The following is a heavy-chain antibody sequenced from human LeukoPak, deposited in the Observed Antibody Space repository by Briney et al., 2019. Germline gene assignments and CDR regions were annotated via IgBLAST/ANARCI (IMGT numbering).Heavy chain of an antibody. J-gene: IGHJ4*02. CDR1: GFTFSSYW. V-gene: IGHV3-7*01. CDR3: ARMVVPAVCDY. D-gene: IGHD2-2*01. CDR2: IKQDGSEK. Sequence: GGSLRLSCAASGFTFSSYWMSWVRQAPGKGLEWVGNIKQDGSEKYYVDSVKGRFTISRDNAKNSLYLQMNSLRAEDTAVYYCARMVVPAVCDYWGQGTLVTVSS.